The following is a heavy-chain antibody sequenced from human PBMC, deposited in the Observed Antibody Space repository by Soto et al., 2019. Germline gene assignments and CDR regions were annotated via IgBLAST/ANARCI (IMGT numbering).Heavy chain of an antibody. J-gene: IGHJ3*01. D-gene: IGHD4-17*01. V-gene: IGHV4-30-4*08. Sequence: QVQLQQSGPGLVKPSQTLSLICTVSGASISNANYYWSWIRQPPGTGLEGIGNINCSGTTYLNPSLRIRVTVSVDTANIQFALRLSSATAADTAVYFCAKVTRDFGDYEVYGVEAFDLWGQGTMVSVSP. CDR2: INCSGTT. CDR1: GASISNANYY. CDR3: AKVTRDFGDYEVYGVEAFDL.